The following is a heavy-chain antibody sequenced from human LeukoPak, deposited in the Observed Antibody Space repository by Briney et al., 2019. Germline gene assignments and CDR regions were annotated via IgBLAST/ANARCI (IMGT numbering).Heavy chain of an antibody. CDR2: IKQDGSEK. J-gene: IGHJ4*02. CDR3: AKAALDDSSGLGSYYFDY. D-gene: IGHD3-22*01. Sequence: GGSLRLSCAASGFTFSSYWMSWVRQAPGKGLEWVANIKQDGSEKYYVDSVKGRFTISRDNAKNSLYLQMNSLRAEDTAVYYCAKAALDDSSGLGSYYFDYWGQGTLVTVSS. CDR1: GFTFSSYW. V-gene: IGHV3-7*01.